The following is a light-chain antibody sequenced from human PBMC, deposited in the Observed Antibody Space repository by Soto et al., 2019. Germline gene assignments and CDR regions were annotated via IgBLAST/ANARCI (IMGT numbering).Light chain of an antibody. CDR1: SGHSSYA. J-gene: IGLJ2*01. CDR2: VNSDGSH. Sequence: QSVLTQSPSASASLGASVKLTCTLSSGHSSYAIAWHQQQPEKGPRYLMKVNSDGSHSKGDGIPDRFSGSTSGAERHLTISSLQSEDEADYYCQTWGTGIHVVFGGGTKLTVL. V-gene: IGLV4-69*01. CDR3: QTWGTGIHVV.